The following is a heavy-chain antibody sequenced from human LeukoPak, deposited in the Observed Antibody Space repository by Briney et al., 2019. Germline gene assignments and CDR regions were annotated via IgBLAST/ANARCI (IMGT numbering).Heavy chain of an antibody. CDR2: ISGSSSAI. Sequence: GGSLRLSCAASGFTFSSYSINWVRQAPGKGLEWVSYISGSSSAIYYADSVKGRFTISRDNAKNSLYLQMNSLRAEDTAVYYCARGATLYSRPQGFDPWGQGTLVTVSS. CDR1: GFTFSSYS. V-gene: IGHV3-48*01. D-gene: IGHD6-13*01. CDR3: ARGATLYSRPQGFDP. J-gene: IGHJ5*02.